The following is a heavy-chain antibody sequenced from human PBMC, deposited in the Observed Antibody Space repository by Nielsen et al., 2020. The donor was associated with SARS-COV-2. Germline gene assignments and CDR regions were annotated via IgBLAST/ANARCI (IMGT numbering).Heavy chain of an antibody. CDR2: VNPKSGFT. Sequence: ASVKVSCKASGYTFTTYDLHWVRQAAGLGLEWMGWVNPKSGFTAYARKFQDRVSMTINTSISTAYMELSSLRSDDTAVYYCARDSSGTYRRVDYWGQGTLVTVSS. D-gene: IGHD3-22*01. J-gene: IGHJ4*02. V-gene: IGHV1-8*01. CDR3: ARDSSGTYRRVDY. CDR1: GYTFTTYD.